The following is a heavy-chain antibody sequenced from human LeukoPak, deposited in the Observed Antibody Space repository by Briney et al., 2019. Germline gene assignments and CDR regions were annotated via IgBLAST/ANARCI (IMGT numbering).Heavy chain of an antibody. J-gene: IGHJ2*01. CDR2: ISYSGRT. D-gene: IGHD3/OR15-3a*01. V-gene: IGHV4-59*01. Sequence: KTSETLSLSCGVSGDSISRSYWSWIRQAPGKGLEWICYISYSGRTKYYPYPKSRVTISLDTSNNQISLKLSSVTAADTAIYYCARDPFDFSESTAYWYFNVWGRGSLVTVSS. CDR3: ARDPFDFSESTAYWYFNV. CDR1: GDSISRSY.